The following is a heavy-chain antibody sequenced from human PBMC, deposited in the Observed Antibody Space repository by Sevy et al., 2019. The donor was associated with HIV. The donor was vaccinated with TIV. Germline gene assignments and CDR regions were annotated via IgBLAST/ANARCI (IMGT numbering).Heavy chain of an antibody. CDR1: GFTFNYAW. CDR3: AKGFCSGATCPRDYYYYGMDV. Sequence: GGSLRLSCAASGFTFNYAWMSWVRQAPGKGLEWVSSISGSGRFTYYADFVEGRFIISRDNSKNTLSVQMNSLRAEDTAVYYCAKGFCSGATCPRDYYYYGMDVWGQGTTVTVSS. V-gene: IGHV3-23*01. D-gene: IGHD2-15*01. CDR2: ISGSGRFT. J-gene: IGHJ6*02.